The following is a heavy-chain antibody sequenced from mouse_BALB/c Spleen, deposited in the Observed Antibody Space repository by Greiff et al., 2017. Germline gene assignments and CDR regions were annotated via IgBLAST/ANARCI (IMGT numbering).Heavy chain of an antibody. D-gene: IGHD2-1*01. Sequence: EVKLVESGGGLVKLGGSLKLSCAASGFTFSSYYMSWVRQTPEKRLELVAAINSNGGSTYYPDTVKGRFTISRDNAKNTLYLQMSSLKSEDTALYYCASFYGNYRYFDVWGAGTTVTVSS. CDR1: GFTFSSYY. J-gene: IGHJ1*01. CDR2: INSNGGST. V-gene: IGHV5-6-2*01. CDR3: ASFYGNYRYFDV.